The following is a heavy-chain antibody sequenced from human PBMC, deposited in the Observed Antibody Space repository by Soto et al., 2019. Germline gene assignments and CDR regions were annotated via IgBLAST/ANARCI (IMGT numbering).Heavy chain of an antibody. V-gene: IGHV3-11*01. J-gene: IGHJ6*02. CDR1: GFTFSDCY. CDR2: ISSSGSTI. Sequence: GGSLRLSCAASGFTFSDCYMSWIRQAPGKGLEWVSYISSSGSTIYYADSVKGRFTISRDNAKNSLYLQMNSLRAEDTAVYYCARVPLGSSSWPYYYYYYGMDVWGQGTTVTVSS. D-gene: IGHD6-13*01. CDR3: ARVPLGSSSWPYYYYYYGMDV.